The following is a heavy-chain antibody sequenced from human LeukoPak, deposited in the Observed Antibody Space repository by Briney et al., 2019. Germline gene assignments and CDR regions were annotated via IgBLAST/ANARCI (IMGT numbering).Heavy chain of an antibody. CDR3: ARDLKLDGSSGYYAFDI. V-gene: IGHV4-59*01. D-gene: IGHD3-22*01. Sequence: SETLSLTCTVSGGSITDYYWGWIRQPPGKGLEWIGYDYYSGSSNYNPSLKSRVTISVDTSKNQFSLKMSSVTAADTAVYYCARDLKLDGSSGYYAFDIWGQGTMVAVSS. CDR1: GGSITDYY. J-gene: IGHJ3*02. CDR2: DYYSGSS.